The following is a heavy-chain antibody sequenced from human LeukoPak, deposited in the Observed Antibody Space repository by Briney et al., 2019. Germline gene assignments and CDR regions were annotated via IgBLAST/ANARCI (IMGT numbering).Heavy chain of an antibody. J-gene: IGHJ4*02. CDR1: GGSISSYY. D-gene: IGHD3-22*01. V-gene: IGHV4-4*09. CDR2: IYTSGST. Sequence: SETLSLTCTVSGGSISSYYWSWIRQPPGKRLEWIGYIYTSGSTNYNPSLKSRVTISVDTSKNQFSLKLSSVTAADTAVYYCARRTYYYDSSGYYVSEYYFDYWGQGTLVTVSS. CDR3: ARRTYYYDSSGYYVSEYYFDY.